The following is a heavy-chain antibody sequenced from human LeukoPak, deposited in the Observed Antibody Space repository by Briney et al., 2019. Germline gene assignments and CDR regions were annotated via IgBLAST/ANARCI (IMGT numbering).Heavy chain of an antibody. V-gene: IGHV3-48*01. D-gene: IGHD6-13*01. Sequence: GGSLRLSCTASGFTFSNYAMSWVRQAPGKGLEWVSYISSSSSTIYYADSVKGRFTISRDNAKNSLYLQMNSLRAEDTAVYYCARQAAAGYDYWGQGTLVTVSS. CDR2: ISSSSSTI. J-gene: IGHJ4*02. CDR1: GFTFSNYA. CDR3: ARQAAAGYDY.